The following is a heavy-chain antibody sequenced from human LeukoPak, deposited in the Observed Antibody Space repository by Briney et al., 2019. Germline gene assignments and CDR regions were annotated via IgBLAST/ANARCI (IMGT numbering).Heavy chain of an antibody. Sequence: GESLKISCKGSGYSFTSYWIAWVRKMPGKGLEWMGIIYPGDSDTRYCPSFQGQVTISADKSISTAYLQWSSLKASDSAVYYCARRDGCSSTSCYRGFDSWGQGTLVTVSS. D-gene: IGHD2-2*02. V-gene: IGHV5-51*01. CDR1: GYSFTSYW. J-gene: IGHJ4*02. CDR2: IYPGDSDT. CDR3: ARRDGCSSTSCYRGFDS.